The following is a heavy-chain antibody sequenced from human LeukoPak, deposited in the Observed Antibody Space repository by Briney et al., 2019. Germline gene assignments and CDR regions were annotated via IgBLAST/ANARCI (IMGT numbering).Heavy chain of an antibody. J-gene: IGHJ4*01. CDR1: GGTFSSYA. Sequence: ASVKVSCKASGGTFSSYAISWVRQAPGQGLEWMGGIIPIFGTANYAQKFQGRVTITADESTSTAYMELSSLRSEDTAVYYCAGVEMATGFDYWGQEPWSPSPQ. CDR2: IIPIFGTA. D-gene: IGHD5-24*01. CDR3: AGVEMATGFDY. V-gene: IGHV1-69*13.